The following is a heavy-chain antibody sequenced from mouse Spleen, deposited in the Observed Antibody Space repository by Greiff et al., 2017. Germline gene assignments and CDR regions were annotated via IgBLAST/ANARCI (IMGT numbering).Heavy chain of an antibody. D-gene: IGHD1-1*02. Sequence: EVKLMEPGGGLVQPKGSLKLSCAASGVTFNTYAMHWVRQAPGKGLEWVARLRSKSSNYATYYADSVKDRFTISRDDSQSMLYLQMNNLKTEDTAMYYCVRGGSYFDYWGQGTTLTVSS. CDR3: VRGGSYFDY. CDR2: LRSKSSNYAT. V-gene: IGHV10-3*01. J-gene: IGHJ2*01. CDR1: GVTFNTYA.